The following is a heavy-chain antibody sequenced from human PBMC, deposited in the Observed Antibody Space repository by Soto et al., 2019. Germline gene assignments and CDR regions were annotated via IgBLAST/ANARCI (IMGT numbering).Heavy chain of an antibody. D-gene: IGHD3-9*01. Sequence: ASLKVSCKASGGTFSSYTISWVRQAPGQGLEWMGRIIPILGIANYAQKFQGRVTITADKSTSTAYMELSSLRSEDTAVYYCARDDILTGPFDYWGQGTLVTVS. J-gene: IGHJ4*02. CDR1: GGTFSSYT. CDR2: IIPILGIA. CDR3: ARDDILTGPFDY. V-gene: IGHV1-69*04.